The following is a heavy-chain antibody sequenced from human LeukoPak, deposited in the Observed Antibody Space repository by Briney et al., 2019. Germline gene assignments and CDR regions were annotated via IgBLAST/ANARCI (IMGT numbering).Heavy chain of an antibody. CDR1: GFTFSSYG. D-gene: IGHD6-19*01. J-gene: IGHJ4*02. CDR3: TREPGYSIGWGIDN. CDR2: ISGSGGTT. V-gene: IGHV3-23*01. Sequence: PGGSLRLSCEASGFTFSSYGMTWVRQGPGKGLEWVAGISGSGGTTYYADSVKGRFTISRDNSKNTLHLQMNSLRGEDTAVYYCTREPGYSIGWGIDNWGQGTLVTVSS.